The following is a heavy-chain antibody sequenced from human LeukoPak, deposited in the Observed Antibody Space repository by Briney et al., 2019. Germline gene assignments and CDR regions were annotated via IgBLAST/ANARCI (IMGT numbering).Heavy chain of an antibody. CDR2: ISWNSGSI. D-gene: IGHD3-16*02. CDR3: AKDMGYRRYYYYMDV. CDR1: GFTFDDYA. Sequence: GRSLRLSCAASGFTFDDYAMHWVRQAPGRGLEWVSGISWNSGSIGYADSVKGRFTISRDNAKNSLYLQMNSLRAEDTALYYCAKDMGYRRYYYYMDVWGKGTTVTVSS. J-gene: IGHJ6*03. V-gene: IGHV3-9*01.